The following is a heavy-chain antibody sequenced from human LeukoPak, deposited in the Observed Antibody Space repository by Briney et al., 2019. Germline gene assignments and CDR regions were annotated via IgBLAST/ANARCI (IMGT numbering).Heavy chain of an antibody. V-gene: IGHV1-2*02. Sequence: GASVKVSCKASGYSFTGYYMHWVRQAPGQGLEWMGWINPDSGGTNYAQKFQGRVTMTRDTSITTAYMELSRLTSDDTALYYCAKDHSYGSGSLGFQHWGQGTLVTVSS. CDR1: GYSFTGYY. D-gene: IGHD3-10*01. CDR2: INPDSGGT. CDR3: AKDHSYGSGSLGFQH. J-gene: IGHJ1*01.